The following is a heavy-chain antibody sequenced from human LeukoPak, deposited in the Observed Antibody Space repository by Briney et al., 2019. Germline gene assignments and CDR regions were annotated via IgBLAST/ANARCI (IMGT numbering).Heavy chain of an antibody. Sequence: ESGPTLVKPTQTLTLTCTFSGFSLSTSGVGVGWIRQPPGKALEWLALIYWDDDKRYSPSLKSRLTITKDTSKNQVVLTMTNMDPVDTATYYCARSPVDTAMVSFIRWGQGTLVTVSS. CDR1: GFSLSTSGVG. V-gene: IGHV2-5*02. D-gene: IGHD5-18*01. CDR3: ARSPVDTAMVSFIR. CDR2: IYWDDDK. J-gene: IGHJ4*02.